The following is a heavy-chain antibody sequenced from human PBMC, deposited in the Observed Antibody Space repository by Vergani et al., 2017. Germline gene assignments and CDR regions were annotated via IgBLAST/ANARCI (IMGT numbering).Heavy chain of an antibody. Sequence: QVQLVQSGAEVKKPGASVKVSCKASGYTFTSYYMHWVRQAPGQGLEWMGIINPSGGRTSYAQKFQGRVTMTRDTSTSTVDMELSSLRSEDTAVDYCARDPVDYYYYYGMDVWGQGTTVTVSS. CDR1: GYTFTSYY. D-gene: IGHD6-19*01. CDR3: ARDPVDYYYYYGMDV. J-gene: IGHJ6*02. V-gene: IGHV1-46*01. CDR2: INPSGGRT.